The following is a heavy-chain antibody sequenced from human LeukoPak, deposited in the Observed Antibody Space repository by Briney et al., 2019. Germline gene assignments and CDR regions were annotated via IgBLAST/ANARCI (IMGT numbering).Heavy chain of an antibody. D-gene: IGHD6-19*01. CDR2: IYPGDSDT. Sequence: GESLKISCKASGYSFTSYWIGWVRQMPGKGLEWMAIIYPGDSDTRFSPSFQGQVTISADKSISTAYLQWHSLKASDTAIYFCARLTNTGWYSFDYWGQGTLVTASS. CDR1: GYSFTSYW. J-gene: IGHJ4*02. V-gene: IGHV5-51*01. CDR3: ARLTNTGWYSFDY.